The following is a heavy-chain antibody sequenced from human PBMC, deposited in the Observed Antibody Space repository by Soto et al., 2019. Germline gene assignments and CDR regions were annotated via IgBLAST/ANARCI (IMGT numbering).Heavy chain of an antibody. Sequence: QVQLVESGGGVVQPGGSLRLSCAASGFTFSSYGMHWVRQAPGKGLERVAVISYEGSNKYYADSVKGRFTISRDNSKNTLYLQMNSLRAEDTAVYYCAKDHSAREGRDVWGHGTTVTVSS. CDR3: AKDHSAREGRDV. D-gene: IGHD1-26*01. J-gene: IGHJ6*02. CDR1: GFTFSSYG. CDR2: ISYEGSNK. V-gene: IGHV3-30*18.